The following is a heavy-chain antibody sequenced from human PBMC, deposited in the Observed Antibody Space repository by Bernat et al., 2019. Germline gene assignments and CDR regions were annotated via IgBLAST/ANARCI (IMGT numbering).Heavy chain of an antibody. CDR3: ARGGVGTRDGYTFDY. J-gene: IGHJ4*02. CDR1: GGSISSYY. Sequence: QVQLQESGPGLVKPSETLSLTCTVSGGSISSYYWSWIRQPPGKGLEWIGYIYYSGSTNYNPSLKSRVTISVDTSKNQFSLKLSSVTAADTAVYYCARGGVGTRDGYTFDYGGQGTLVTVSS. CDR2: IYYSGST. V-gene: IGHV4-59*01. D-gene: IGHD5-12*01.